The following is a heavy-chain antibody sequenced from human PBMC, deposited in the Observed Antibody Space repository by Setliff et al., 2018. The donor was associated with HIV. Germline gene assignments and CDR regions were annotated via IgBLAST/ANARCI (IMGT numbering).Heavy chain of an antibody. CDR1: GGSISSGSYY. V-gene: IGHV4-61*09. CDR3: ARHRGMPGTTWYNHYMDV. D-gene: IGHD1-7*01. Sequence: PSETLSLTCTVSGGSISSGSYYWSWIRQPAGKGLEWIGHIHTSGSTKYNPSLKSRVTISADTSKNQFSLRLSSVTAADTAVYYCARHRGMPGTTWYNHYMDVWGTGATVTVSS. J-gene: IGHJ6*03. CDR2: IHTSGST.